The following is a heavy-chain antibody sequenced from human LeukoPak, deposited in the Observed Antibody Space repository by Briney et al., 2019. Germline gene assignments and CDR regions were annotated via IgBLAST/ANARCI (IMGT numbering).Heavy chain of an antibody. J-gene: IGHJ5*02. CDR1: GYTFTSYD. CDR2: MNPNSGNT. V-gene: IGHV1-8*01. CDR3: ARGPPGDCSGGSCYRVWFDP. Sequence: ASVKVSCKASGYTFTSYDINRVRQATGQGLEWMGWMNPNSGNTGYAQKFQGRVTMTRNTSISTAYMELSSLRSEDTAVYYCARGPPGDCSGGSCYRVWFDPWGQGTLVTVSS. D-gene: IGHD2-15*01.